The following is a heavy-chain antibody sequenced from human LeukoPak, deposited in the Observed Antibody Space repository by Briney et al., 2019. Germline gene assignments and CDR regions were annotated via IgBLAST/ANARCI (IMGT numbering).Heavy chain of an antibody. CDR2: ISGSGGTT. Sequence: GGSLRLSCAASGFTFSSYAMTWVRQAPGKGLAWVSAISGSGGTTYYADSVKGRFTIFRDNSRNTVYLKMNSLRAEDTAVYYCAKDAIPRADPSTCFDYWGQGTLVTVSS. D-gene: IGHD2-2*01. CDR1: GFTFSSYA. CDR3: AKDAIPRADPSTCFDY. V-gene: IGHV3-23*01. J-gene: IGHJ4*02.